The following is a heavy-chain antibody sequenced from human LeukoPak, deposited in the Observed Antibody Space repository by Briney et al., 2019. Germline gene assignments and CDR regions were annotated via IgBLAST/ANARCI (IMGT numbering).Heavy chain of an antibody. D-gene: IGHD7-27*01. J-gene: IGHJ4*02. Sequence: ASVKVSRKASGYTFTSYGISWVRQAPGQGLEWMGWISAYTGNTNYAQKLQGRVTMTTDTSTSTAYMELRGLRSDDTAVYYCARDVTGIFDYWGQGTLVTVSS. CDR1: GYTFTSYG. V-gene: IGHV1-18*01. CDR3: ARDVTGIFDY. CDR2: ISAYTGNT.